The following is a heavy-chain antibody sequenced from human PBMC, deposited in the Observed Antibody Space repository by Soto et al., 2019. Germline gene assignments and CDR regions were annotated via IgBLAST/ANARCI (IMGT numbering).Heavy chain of an antibody. V-gene: IGHV4-39*07. J-gene: IGHJ4*02. Sequence: SETLSLTCTVSGGSISSSRCHWGWIRQPPGKGLEWIASIKYSGTTFYNPSLKSRVTISVDTSKNQFSLKLSSVTAADTAVYYCARVGIRYDILTGYSSYYFDYWGQGTLVTVSS. CDR2: IKYSGTT. CDR1: GGSISSSRCH. CDR3: ARVGIRYDILTGYSSYYFDY. D-gene: IGHD3-9*01.